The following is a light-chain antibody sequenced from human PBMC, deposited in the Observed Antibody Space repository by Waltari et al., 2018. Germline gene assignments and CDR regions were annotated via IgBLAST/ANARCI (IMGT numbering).Light chain of an antibody. CDR2: DTS. V-gene: IGKV3-20*01. J-gene: IGKJ4*01. CDR1: QNVKSNE. Sequence: EIVLTQSPGTLSLSPGDRATLSCRASQNVKSNELAWYQQKPGQAPRLLIYDTSSRATGVPDRFSGSGSGTDFILTISRLEAEDFVLYYCQQYGTPLTFGGGTKEEIK. CDR3: QQYGTPLT.